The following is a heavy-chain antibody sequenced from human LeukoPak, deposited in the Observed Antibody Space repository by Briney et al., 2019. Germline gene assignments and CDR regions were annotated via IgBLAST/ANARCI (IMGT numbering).Heavy chain of an antibody. CDR1: GGSISSGGYS. J-gene: IGHJ4*02. D-gene: IGHD3-22*01. Sequence: SETLSLTCAVSGGSISSGGYSWSWIRQPPGKGLEWIGYIYHSGSTYYNPSLKSRVTISVDRSKNQFSLKLGSVAAADTAVYYCARAYPGDYDSSGYYFDYWGQGTLVTVSS. CDR2: IYHSGST. V-gene: IGHV4-30-2*01. CDR3: ARAYPGDYDSSGYYFDY.